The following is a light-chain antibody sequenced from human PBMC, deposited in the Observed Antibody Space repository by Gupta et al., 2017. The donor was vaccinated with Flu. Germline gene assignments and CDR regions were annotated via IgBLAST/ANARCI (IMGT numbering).Light chain of an antibody. CDR3: MQRIQLRPALT. CDR1: QSLLHSDGKTY. V-gene: IGKV2D-29*01. Sequence: DIVMTQTPLSLSVTPGQPASISCRSSQSLLHSDGKTYLYWYLQKPGQPPQLLIYEVSNRFSGVGERFSGSGEGTEFKLKISRGEAEDVGVYYCMQRIQLRPALTFGQGTKVEIK. J-gene: IGKJ1*01. CDR2: EVS.